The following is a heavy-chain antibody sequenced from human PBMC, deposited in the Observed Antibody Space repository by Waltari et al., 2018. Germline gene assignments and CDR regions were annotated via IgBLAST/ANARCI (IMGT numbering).Heavy chain of an antibody. J-gene: IGHJ4*02. V-gene: IGHV4-38-2*01. D-gene: IGHD6-13*01. Sequence: QVQLQESGPGLVKPSETLSLTCAVSGYSISSGYYWGWIRQPPGKGLEWIGSIYHSGSPYYNPSLKSRVTISVDTSKNQFSLKLSSVTAADTAVDYCARWYSSSWYPGHWGQGTLVTVSS. CDR3: ARWYSSSWYPGH. CDR2: IYHSGSP. CDR1: GYSISSGYY.